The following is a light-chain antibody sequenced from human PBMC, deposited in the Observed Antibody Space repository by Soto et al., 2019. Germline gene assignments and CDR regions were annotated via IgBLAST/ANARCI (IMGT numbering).Light chain of an antibody. CDR1: QSVSGN. CDR3: QQYNNWPL. V-gene: IGKV3-15*01. CDR2: GAS. J-gene: IGKJ1*01. Sequence: EIVMTQSPATLSVSPGERATLSCRASQSVSGNLAWYQQEPGQAPRLLIYGASTRATGIPARFSGSGSGTEFTLTISSLQSEDFAVYYCQQYNNWPLFGQGTKVDIK.